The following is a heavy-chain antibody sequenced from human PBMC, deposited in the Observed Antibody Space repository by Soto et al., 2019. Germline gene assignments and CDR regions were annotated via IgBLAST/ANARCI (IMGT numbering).Heavy chain of an antibody. CDR3: VRGAPYGGSDY. Sequence: GGSLRLSCVASGFTFSSYAMHWVRQAPGKGLEWVAIMSYDGSDKYYVDSVKGRFTVSRDNAKNSLFLQMSSLRAEDTAVYYCVRGAPYGGSDYWGQGTLVTVSS. J-gene: IGHJ4*02. V-gene: IGHV3-30*03. CDR2: MSYDGSDK. CDR1: GFTFSSYA. D-gene: IGHD3-16*01.